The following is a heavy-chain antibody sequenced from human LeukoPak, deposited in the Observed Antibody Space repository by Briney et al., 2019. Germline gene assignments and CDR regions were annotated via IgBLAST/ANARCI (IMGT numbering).Heavy chain of an antibody. CDR3: ARDRGYVSASPCDY. D-gene: IGHD2-15*01. CDR2: ISTYNAIT. V-gene: IGHV1-18*01. J-gene: IGHJ4*02. CDR1: GYTFTTYG. Sequence: ASVKVSCKAAGYTFTTYGISWVRQAPGRGLEWMGWISTYNAITNYAQKLQGRVTMTTDTSTSTSYMELRSLRSDDTAVYYCARDRGYVSASPCDYWGQGTLVTVSS.